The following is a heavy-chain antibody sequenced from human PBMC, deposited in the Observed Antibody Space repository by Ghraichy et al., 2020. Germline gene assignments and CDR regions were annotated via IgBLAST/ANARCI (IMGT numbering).Heavy chain of an antibody. CDR1: GFTLDDYA. J-gene: IGHJ3*02. CDR2: ISGDGGST. D-gene: IGHD2-15*01. V-gene: IGHV3-43*02. Sequence: GGSLRLSCAASGFTLDDYAMHWVRQAPGKGLEWVSLISGDGGSTYYADSVKGRFTISRDNSKNSLYLQMNSLRTEDTALYYCAKDIGGAATVSDAFDIWGQGTMVTVSS. CDR3: AKDIGGAATVSDAFDI.